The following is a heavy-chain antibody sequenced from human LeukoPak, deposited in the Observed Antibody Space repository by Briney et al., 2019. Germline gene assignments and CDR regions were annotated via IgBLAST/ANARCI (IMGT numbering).Heavy chain of an antibody. D-gene: IGHD3-3*01. V-gene: IGHV1-69*04. J-gene: IGHJ5*02. CDR2: IIPILGIA. Sequence: GASVKVSCKASGGTFSSYTISWVRQAPGQGLEWMGRIIPILGIANYAQKLQGRVTITADKSTSTAYMELSSLRSEDTAVYYCARDTSITIFGVVIPFDPWGQGTLVTVSS. CDR3: ARDTSITIFGVVIPFDP. CDR1: GGTFSSYT.